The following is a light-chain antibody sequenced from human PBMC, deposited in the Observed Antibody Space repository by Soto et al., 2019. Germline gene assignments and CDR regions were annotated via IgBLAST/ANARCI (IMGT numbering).Light chain of an antibody. CDR3: SSYAGDNRLV. J-gene: IGLJ3*02. CDR2: EVA. V-gene: IGLV2-8*01. CDR1: SSDIGRYNY. Sequence: QSALTQPPSASGSPGHAVTISCTGASSDIGRYNYVSWYQQHPGKAPKLIVFEVAQRPTGVPDRFSASKSGNTASLTVSGLQAEDEADYYCSSYAGDNRLVFGGGTKLTVL.